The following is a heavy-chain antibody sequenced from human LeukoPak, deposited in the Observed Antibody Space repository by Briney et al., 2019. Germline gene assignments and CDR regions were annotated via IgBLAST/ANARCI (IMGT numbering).Heavy chain of an antibody. CDR2: IYHSGST. CDR1: GYSISSGYY. J-gene: IGHJ2*01. V-gene: IGHV4-38-2*02. Sequence: SATLSLTCTVSGYSISSGYYWGWIRQPPGKGLEWIGSIYHSGSTYYNPSLKSRVTISVATSKNQFSLKLRSVTAADTAVYYCARLTMVRGVIYGTDWYFDLWGRGTLVTVSS. CDR3: ARLTMVRGVIYGTDWYFDL. D-gene: IGHD3-10*01.